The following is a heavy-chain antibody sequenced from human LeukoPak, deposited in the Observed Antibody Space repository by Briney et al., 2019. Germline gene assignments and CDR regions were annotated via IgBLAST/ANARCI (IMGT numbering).Heavy chain of an antibody. CDR2: ISSSGSTI. Sequence: PGGSLRLSCAASGFTFSSYEMNWVRQAPGKGLEWVSYISSSGSTIYYADSVKGRFTISRDNAKNSLYLQMNSLRAEDTAVYYCAKRSGYGSGPKYYFDYWGQGTLVTVSS. CDR1: GFTFSSYE. D-gene: IGHD3-10*01. CDR3: AKRSGYGSGPKYYFDY. J-gene: IGHJ4*02. V-gene: IGHV3-48*03.